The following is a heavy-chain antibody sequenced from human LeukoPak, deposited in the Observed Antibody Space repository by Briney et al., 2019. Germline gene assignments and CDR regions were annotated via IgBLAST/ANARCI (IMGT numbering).Heavy chain of an antibody. J-gene: IGHJ5*02. V-gene: IGHV4-34*01. Sequence: SETLSLTCAVYGGSFSGYYWSWIRQPPGKGLEWIGEINHSGSTNYNPSLKSRVTIPVDTSKKQFSLKLSSVTAADTAVYYCARRDVVATGNWFDPWGQGTLVTVSS. CDR2: INHSGST. CDR3: ARRDVVATGNWFDP. CDR1: GGSFSGYY. D-gene: IGHD1-26*01.